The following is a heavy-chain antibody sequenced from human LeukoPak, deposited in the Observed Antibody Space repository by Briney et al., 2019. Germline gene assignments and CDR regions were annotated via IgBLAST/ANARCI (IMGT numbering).Heavy chain of an antibody. CDR1: GFTFDDYA. V-gene: IGHV3-9*01. CDR3: AKDKGVGAVLGVFDY. Sequence: GRSLRLSCAASGFTFDDYAMHWVRQAPGKGLGWVSGISWNSGSIGYADSVKGRFTISRDNAKNSLYLQMNSLRAEDTALYYCAKDKGVGAVLGVFDYWGQGTLVTVSS. CDR2: ISWNSGSI. D-gene: IGHD1-26*01. J-gene: IGHJ4*02.